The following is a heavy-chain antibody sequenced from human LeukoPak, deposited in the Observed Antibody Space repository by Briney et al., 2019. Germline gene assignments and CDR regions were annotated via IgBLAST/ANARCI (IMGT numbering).Heavy chain of an antibody. J-gene: IGHJ6*02. Sequence: GGSLRLSCAASGFSLSGYWMHWVRHAPGKGLVWVSRISPEGSGTTYADSVKGRFTISRDTAKNTVYLQMNNLRDEDAAVYHCTRVQAGRSGLMDVWGRGTTVTVSS. CDR2: ISPEGSGT. CDR3: TRVQAGRSGLMDV. V-gene: IGHV3-74*03. D-gene: IGHD2-8*02. CDR1: GFSLSGYW.